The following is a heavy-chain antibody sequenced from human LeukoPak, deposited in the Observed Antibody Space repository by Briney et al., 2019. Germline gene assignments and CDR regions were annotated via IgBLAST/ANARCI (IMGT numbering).Heavy chain of an antibody. V-gene: IGHV3-74*01. J-gene: IGHJ4*02. D-gene: IGHD4-17*01. CDR3: AKGGATVIDY. CDR1: GFTFSNYW. CDR2: INSDGSSA. Sequence: GGSLRLSCAASGFTFSNYWMHWVRQAPGKGLVWVSRINSDGSSATSADSVKGRFTISRDNVKNTLYLQMNSLRAEDTAVYYCAKGGATVIDYWGQGALVTVSS.